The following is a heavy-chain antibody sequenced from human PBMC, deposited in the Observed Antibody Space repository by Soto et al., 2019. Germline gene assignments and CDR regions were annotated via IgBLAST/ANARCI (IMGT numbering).Heavy chain of an antibody. CDR3: AREIKLGADFWSGYRNWFDP. V-gene: IGHV4-4*07. D-gene: IGHD3-3*01. CDR1: GGSISSYY. J-gene: IGHJ5*02. Sequence: SETLSLTCTVSGGSISSYYWSWIRQPAGKGLEWIGRIYTSGSTNYNPSLKSRVTMSVDTSKNQFSLKLSSVTAADTAVYYCAREIKLGADFWSGYRNWFDPWGQGTLVTVSS. CDR2: IYTSGST.